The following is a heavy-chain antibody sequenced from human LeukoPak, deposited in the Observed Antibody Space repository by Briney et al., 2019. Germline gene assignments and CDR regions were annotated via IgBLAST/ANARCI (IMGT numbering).Heavy chain of an antibody. CDR2: INPSGGST. CDR1: GYTFTSYY. Sequence: ASVKVSCKASGYTFTSYYMHWVRQAPGQGLEWTGIINPSGGSTTYAQRFQGRVTMTRDTSTGTVYMELSSLRSEDAAVYYCARQIASDAFDIWGQGTMVTVSS. CDR3: ARQIASDAFDI. J-gene: IGHJ3*02. V-gene: IGHV1-46*01.